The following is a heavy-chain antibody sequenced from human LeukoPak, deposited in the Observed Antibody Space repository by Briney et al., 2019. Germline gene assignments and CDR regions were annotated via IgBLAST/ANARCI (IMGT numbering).Heavy chain of an antibody. CDR3: ARDPYSGGYGAYYYYYMDV. V-gene: IGHV3-11*01. CDR1: GFTFSDYY. Sequence: PGGSLRLSCAASGFTFSDYYMSWIRQAPGKGLEWVSYISSSGSTIYYADSVKGRFTISRDNAKNSLYLQMNSLRAEDTAVYYCARDPYSGGYGAYYYYYMDVWGKGTTVTVSS. J-gene: IGHJ6*03. D-gene: IGHD6-19*01. CDR2: ISSSGSTI.